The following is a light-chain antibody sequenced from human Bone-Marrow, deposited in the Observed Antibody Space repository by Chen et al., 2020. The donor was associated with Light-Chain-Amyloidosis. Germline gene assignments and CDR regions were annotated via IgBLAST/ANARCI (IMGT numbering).Light chain of an antibody. Sequence: QSVLTQPPPVSAAPGQKVTISCSGSSSNIGNNYVSWYQQLPGTAPKLLIYDNNQRPSGIPDRFSGSKSGTSATLGITGLQTGDEADYYCGTWDSSLSAVVFGGGTKLTVL. CDR3: GTWDSSLSAVV. V-gene: IGLV1-51*01. CDR2: DNN. CDR1: SSNIGNNY. J-gene: IGLJ2*01.